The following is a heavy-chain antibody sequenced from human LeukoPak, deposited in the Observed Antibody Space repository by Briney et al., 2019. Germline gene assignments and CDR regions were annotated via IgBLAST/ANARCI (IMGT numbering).Heavy chain of an antibody. J-gene: IGHJ4*02. Sequence: SVKVSCKASGGTFSSYAISWVRQAPGQGLEWMGRIIPILGIANYAQKFQGRVTITADKSTGTAYMELSSLRSEDTAVYYCARRPTFGGVIVIPQVDYWGQGTLVTVSS. D-gene: IGHD3-16*02. CDR3: ARRPTFGGVIVIPQVDY. CDR2: IIPILGIA. CDR1: GGTFSSYA. V-gene: IGHV1-69*04.